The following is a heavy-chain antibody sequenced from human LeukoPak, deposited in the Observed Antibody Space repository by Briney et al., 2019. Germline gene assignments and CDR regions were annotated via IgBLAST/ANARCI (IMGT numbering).Heavy chain of an antibody. J-gene: IGHJ4*02. CDR3: AKSRVRGVYYFDY. CDR2: ISYDGSNE. CDR1: GFTFRTYG. V-gene: IGHV3-30*18. D-gene: IGHD3-10*02. Sequence: GGSLRLSCASSGFTFRTYGMNWVRQAPGKGLEWGAIISYDGSNEDYADSVKARFTISRDNSKNTLYLQMSSLRAEDSAVYYCAKSRVRGVYYFDYWGQGTLVTVSS.